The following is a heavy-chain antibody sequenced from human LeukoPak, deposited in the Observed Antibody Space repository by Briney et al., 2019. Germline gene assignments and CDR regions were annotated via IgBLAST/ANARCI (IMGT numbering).Heavy chain of an antibody. CDR2: IYYSGST. CDR3: ARGSSGWNAFDI. Sequence: SETLSLTCTVSGGSISSSSYYWGWIRQPPGKGLEWIGSIYYSGSTYYNPSLKSRVTISVDTSKNQFSLKLSSVTAADTAVYYCARGSSGWNAFDIWGQGTMVTVSS. V-gene: IGHV4-39*07. D-gene: IGHD3-22*01. J-gene: IGHJ3*02. CDR1: GGSISSSSYY.